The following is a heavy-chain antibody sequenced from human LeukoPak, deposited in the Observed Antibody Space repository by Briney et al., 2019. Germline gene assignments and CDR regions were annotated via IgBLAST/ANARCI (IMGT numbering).Heavy chain of an antibody. J-gene: IGHJ1*01. D-gene: IGHD6-13*01. CDR2: INPNSGGT. Sequence: ASVKVSCKASGYTFTGYYMHWVRQAPGQGLEWMGWINPNSGGTKYAQKFQGRVTMTRDTSISTAYMELSRLRFDDTALYYCASDMYSSSWYQHWGQGTLVTVSS. CDR3: ASDMYSSSWYQH. CDR1: GYTFTGYY. V-gene: IGHV1-2*02.